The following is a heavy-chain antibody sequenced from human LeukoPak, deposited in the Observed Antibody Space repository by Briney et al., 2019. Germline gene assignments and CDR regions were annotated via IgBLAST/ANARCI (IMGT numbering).Heavy chain of an antibody. CDR2: FSSSSSYK. CDR3: ARGGDFNDIKQYYFDY. CDR1: GFLSITFA. J-gene: IGHJ4*02. D-gene: IGHD3-3*01. Sequence: GGSLRSSFPASGFLSITFAMNGVGQAPGKGLRWVSSFSSSSSYKFYADSLKGRFTISRDNARNLLYLQIYSLRDEDTAVYYCARGGDFNDIKQYYFDYWGQGTLVTVSS. V-gene: IGHV3-21*01.